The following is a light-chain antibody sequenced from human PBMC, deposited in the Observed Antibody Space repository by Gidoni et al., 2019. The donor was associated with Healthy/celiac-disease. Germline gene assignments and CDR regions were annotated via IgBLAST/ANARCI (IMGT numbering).Light chain of an antibody. Sequence: QPVLTQPPSVSGAPGQRVTISCTGSSSNIGAGYDVHWYQQLPGTAPKLPIYGNSNRPSGVPDRFSGSKSGTSASLAITGLQAEDEADYYGQSYDSSLSGSVVFGGGTKLTVL. CDR3: QSYDSSLSGSVV. CDR2: GNS. CDR1: SSNIGAGYD. V-gene: IGLV1-40*01. J-gene: IGLJ2*01.